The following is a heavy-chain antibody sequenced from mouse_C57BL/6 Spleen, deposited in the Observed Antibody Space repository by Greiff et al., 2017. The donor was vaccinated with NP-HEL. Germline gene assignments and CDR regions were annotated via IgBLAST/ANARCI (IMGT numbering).Heavy chain of an antibody. CDR3: AREGLLLLRPRYFDV. CDR2: ISDGGSYT. V-gene: IGHV5-4*01. Sequence: EVMLVESGGGLVKPGGSLKLSCAASGFTFSSYAMSWVRQTPEKRLEWVATISDGGSYTYYPDNVKGRFTISRDNAKNNLYLQLSHLKSEDTAMYYCAREGLLLLRPRYFDVWGTGTTVTVSS. D-gene: IGHD1-1*01. J-gene: IGHJ1*03. CDR1: GFTFSSYA.